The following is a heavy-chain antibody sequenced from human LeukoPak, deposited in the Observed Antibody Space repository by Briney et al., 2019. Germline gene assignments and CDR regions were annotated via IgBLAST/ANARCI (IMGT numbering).Heavy chain of an antibody. D-gene: IGHD3-3*01. CDR1: GFTVSSNY. J-gene: IGHJ3*02. CDR2: TYSGGRT. V-gene: IGHV3-53*05. CDR3: ARGRTYYDFWSGYYAGPRDDAFDI. Sequence: GGSVRLSCAASGFTVSSNYMSWVRQAPGEGLEWVSVTYSGGRTYYADSVKGRFTISRDNSKNTLYLQMGSLRAEDMAVYYCARGRTYYDFWSGYYAGPRDDAFDIWGQGTMVTVSS.